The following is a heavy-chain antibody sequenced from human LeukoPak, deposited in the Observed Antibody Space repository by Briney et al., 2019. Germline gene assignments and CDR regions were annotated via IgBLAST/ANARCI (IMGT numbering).Heavy chain of an antibody. Sequence: GGSLRLSCAASGFTFSSNAMSWVRQAPGKGLEWVSATSTGGGSTYYADSVKGRFTISRDNPNNTLYLQMNNLRAEDTAVYYCAKPRDSIVGTTTPTRLATLDIWGQGTMVTVSS. CDR3: AKPRDSIVGTTTPTRLATLDI. D-gene: IGHD1-26*01. V-gene: IGHV3-23*01. CDR2: TSTGGGST. J-gene: IGHJ3*02. CDR1: GFTFSSNA.